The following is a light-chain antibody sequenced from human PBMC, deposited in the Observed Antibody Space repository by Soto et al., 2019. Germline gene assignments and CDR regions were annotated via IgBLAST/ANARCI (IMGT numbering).Light chain of an antibody. CDR1: SSDVGGYNY. CDR3: SSYTRSSTHVV. V-gene: IGLV2-14*01. J-gene: IGLJ2*01. Sequence: QSALTQPASVYGSPGQSITISCTGTSSDVGGYNYVSWYQQHPGKAPKLMIYEVTNRPSGVSNRFSGSKSGNTASLTISGLQAEDEADYYCSSYTRSSTHVVFGGGTKLTVL. CDR2: EVT.